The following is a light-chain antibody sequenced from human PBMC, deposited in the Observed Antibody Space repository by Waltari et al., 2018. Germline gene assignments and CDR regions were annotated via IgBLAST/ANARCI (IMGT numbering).Light chain of an antibody. CDR1: QSVGTS. Sequence: EILMTQFPATLSASPGERVTLSCRASQSVGTSLAWYQQKHGQAPSLLIFFASTRATGVPARFSGSGSGTEFTLTISSLQSEDFAVYYCQQYDNWPPWTFGQGTKVE. CDR3: QQYDNWPPWT. J-gene: IGKJ1*01. V-gene: IGKV3-15*01. CDR2: FAS.